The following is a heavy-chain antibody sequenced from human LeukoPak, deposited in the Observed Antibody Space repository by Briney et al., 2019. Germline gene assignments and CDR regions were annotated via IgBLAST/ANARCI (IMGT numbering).Heavy chain of an antibody. CDR2: ISYDGSNK. J-gene: IGHJ4*02. Sequence: PGGSLRLSCAASGLTFSSYAMHWVRQAPGKGLEWVAVISYDGSNKYYADSVKGRFTISRDNSKNTLYLQMNSLRAEDTAVYYCARSPDIVVVPAHFDYWGQGTLVTVSS. V-gene: IGHV3-30-3*01. CDR1: GLTFSSYA. D-gene: IGHD2-2*01. CDR3: ARSPDIVVVPAHFDY.